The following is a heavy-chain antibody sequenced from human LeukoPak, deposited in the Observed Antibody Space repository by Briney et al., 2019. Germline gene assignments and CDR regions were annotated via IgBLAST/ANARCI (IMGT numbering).Heavy chain of an antibody. J-gene: IGHJ4*02. CDR2: INHSGRT. CDR3: ARDRRYYHDTGGQFDY. CDR1: GGSFSGYY. D-gene: IGHD3-22*01. V-gene: IGHV4-34*01. Sequence: SETLSLTCAVNGGSFSGYYWTWIRQPPGKGLEWIGEINHSGRTKCTPSLESRVTISVDTSKNRFSLKLSSVTAADTAVYYCARDRRYYHDTGGQFDYWGQGTLVTVSS.